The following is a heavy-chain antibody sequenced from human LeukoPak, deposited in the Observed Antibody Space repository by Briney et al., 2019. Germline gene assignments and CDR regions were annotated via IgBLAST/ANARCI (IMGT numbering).Heavy chain of an antibody. CDR2: ISGSGDST. CDR3: AKGVYNRGWVFDP. Sequence: GGSLRLSCAASGFTFSNYAMRWVRQAPGKGLEWVSGISGSGDSTYYADSVKGRFTISRDNSENTLNLQMNSLRSDDTAMYYCAKGVYNRGWVFDPWGQGTLVTVSS. V-gene: IGHV3-23*01. CDR1: GFTFSNYA. D-gene: IGHD6-19*01. J-gene: IGHJ5*02.